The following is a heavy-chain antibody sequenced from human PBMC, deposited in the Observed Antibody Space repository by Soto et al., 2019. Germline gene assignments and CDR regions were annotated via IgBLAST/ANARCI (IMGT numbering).Heavy chain of an antibody. CDR3: ANLGGGYCTSPDCPDY. V-gene: IGHV3-30*18. Sequence: QVQLVESGGGVVQPGRSLRLSCAASGFTFSSYGMHWVRQAPGKGLEWVAVISYDDRNKYYADSVKGRFTISRDNSKNTLYLQMNSLRAEDTAVYYCANLGGGYCTSPDCPDYWGQGTLVTVSS. CDR1: GFTFSSYG. J-gene: IGHJ4*02. D-gene: IGHD2-8*01. CDR2: ISYDDRNK.